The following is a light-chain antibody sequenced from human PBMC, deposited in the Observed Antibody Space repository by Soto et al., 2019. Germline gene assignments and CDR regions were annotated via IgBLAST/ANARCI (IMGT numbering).Light chain of an antibody. CDR1: QSVSNNY. J-gene: IGKJ4*02. Sequence: ELVLTQSPGTLSLSPGESATLCCRASQSVSNNYLACYQQKPGQAPRLLIDGASNRATGIPDRFSGSGAGTDFTLISSRQAPEDAAVYYCQQYGSSGTFGGGTKVDIK. CDR3: QQYGSSGT. CDR2: GAS. V-gene: IGKV3-20*01.